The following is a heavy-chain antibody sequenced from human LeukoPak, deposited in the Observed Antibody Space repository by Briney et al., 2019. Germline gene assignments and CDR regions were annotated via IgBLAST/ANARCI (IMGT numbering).Heavy chain of an antibody. Sequence: PGGSLRLSCAASGFTFSSYAMSWVRQAPGKGLEWVSAIGANGGDTKYADSVKGRFTISRDNSKNTLYLQMNSLRVEDTAIYYCGRDWKLDYWGQGTLVTVSS. CDR3: GRDWKLDY. J-gene: IGHJ4*02. CDR2: IGANGGDT. CDR1: GFTFSSYA. D-gene: IGHD1-1*01. V-gene: IGHV3-23*01.